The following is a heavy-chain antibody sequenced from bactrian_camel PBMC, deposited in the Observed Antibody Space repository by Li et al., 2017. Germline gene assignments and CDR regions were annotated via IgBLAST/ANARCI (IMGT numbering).Heavy chain of an antibody. Sequence: QLVESGGGSVQAGESLTLSCSISGYTYSSYCMGWWRQFPGKTRWEREVVATIDSGALTRYADSVKGRFTISRDNAKNTLYLELNSLQTDDSAIYFCAKASGSGWYDFGEWGRGTQVTVS. CDR2: IDSGALT. V-gene: IGHV3S53*01. CDR3: AKASGSGWYDFGE. J-gene: IGHJ6*01. CDR1: GYTYSSYC. D-gene: IGHD6*01.